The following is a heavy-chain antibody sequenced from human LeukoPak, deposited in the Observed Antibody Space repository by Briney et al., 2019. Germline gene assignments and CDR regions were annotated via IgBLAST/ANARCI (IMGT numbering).Heavy chain of an antibody. CDR3: ARANTQLETYLYAFDI. D-gene: IGHD1-1*01. Sequence: GGSLRLSCAASGFTFDDYGMSWVRQAPGKGLEWVSGINWNGGSTGYADSVKGRFTISRDNAKNSLYLQMNSLRAEDTALYYCARANTQLETYLYAFDIWGQGTMVTISS. CDR1: GFTFDDYG. V-gene: IGHV3-20*04. CDR2: INWNGGST. J-gene: IGHJ3*02.